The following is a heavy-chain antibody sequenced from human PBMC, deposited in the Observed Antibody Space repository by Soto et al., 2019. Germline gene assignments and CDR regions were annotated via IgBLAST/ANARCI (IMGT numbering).Heavy chain of an antibody. CDR1: GFTFSNYA. D-gene: IGHD4-17*01. CDR3: AKRESTTVTHLDS. Sequence: EVQLLESGGGLVQPGGSLRLSCAASGFTFSNYAMSWVRQAPGKGLEWVSGISAAGGTTYYADSVKGRFTISREKSQNTLFLQMDRLRAEDTAVYHCAKRESTTVTHLDSWGQGTLVSVSS. J-gene: IGHJ4*02. CDR2: ISAAGGTT. V-gene: IGHV3-23*01.